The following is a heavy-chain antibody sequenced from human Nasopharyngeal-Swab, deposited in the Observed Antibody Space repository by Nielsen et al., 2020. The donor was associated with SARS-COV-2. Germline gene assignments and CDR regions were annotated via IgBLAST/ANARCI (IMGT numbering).Heavy chain of an antibody. D-gene: IGHD3-9*01. J-gene: IGHJ5*02. CDR3: SVDRETRFDP. Sequence: SSVNVSCKASGGTFSSYAISWVRQAPGQGLEWMGGIIPIFGTANYAQKFQGRVTITADESTSTAYMELSSLRSEDTAVYYCSVDRETRFDPWGQGTLVTVSS. CDR1: GGTFSSYA. CDR2: IIPIFGTA. V-gene: IGHV1-69*13.